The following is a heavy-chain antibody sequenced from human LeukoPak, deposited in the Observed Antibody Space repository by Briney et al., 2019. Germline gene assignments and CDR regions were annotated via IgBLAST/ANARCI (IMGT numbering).Heavy chain of an antibody. D-gene: IGHD6-6*01. CDR3: ARGIAARPDFDY. CDR1: SGSISTSNYY. Sequence: SETLSLSCTVSSGSISTSNYYWGWVRQPPGKALEWIGNIFYSGSTYYSPSLKSRVTISLDTSRNQFSLKLSSVTAADTAVYYCARGIAARPDFDYWGQGTLVTVSS. J-gene: IGHJ4*02. V-gene: IGHV4-39*07. CDR2: IFYSGST.